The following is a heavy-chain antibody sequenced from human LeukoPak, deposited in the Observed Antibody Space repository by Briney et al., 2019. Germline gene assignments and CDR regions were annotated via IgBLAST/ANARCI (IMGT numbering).Heavy chain of an antibody. CDR1: GFTLSSYA. V-gene: IGHV3-30*04. J-gene: IGHJ5*02. CDR2: ISYDGSNK. Sequence: GGSLRLSCAASGFTLSSYAMHWVRQAPGKGLEWVAVISYDGSNKYYADPVKGRFTISRDNSKNTLYLQMNSLRAEDTAVYYCARDLIGGGTWGQGTLVTVSS. CDR3: ARDLIGGGT. D-gene: IGHD3-10*01.